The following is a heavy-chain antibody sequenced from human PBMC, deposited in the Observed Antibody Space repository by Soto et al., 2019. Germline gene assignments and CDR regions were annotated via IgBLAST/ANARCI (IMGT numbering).Heavy chain of an antibody. Sequence: QVQLQESGPGLVKPSQTLSLTCTVSGGSISSGGYYWSWIRQHPGKGLEWIGYFSYSGSTYYNPSLKCRVTISVDTSKNQFSLKLSSVTAADTAVYYCARESAAGNYYYYGMDVWGQGTTVTVSS. V-gene: IGHV4-31*03. CDR2: FSYSGST. J-gene: IGHJ6*02. CDR3: ARESAAGNYYYYGMDV. CDR1: GGSISSGGYY. D-gene: IGHD6-13*01.